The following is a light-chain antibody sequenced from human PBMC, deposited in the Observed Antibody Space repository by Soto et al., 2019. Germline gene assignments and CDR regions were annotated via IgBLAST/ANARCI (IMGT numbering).Light chain of an antibody. J-gene: IGKJ1*01. CDR1: QSISSW. Sequence: DIQMTQSPSTLSASVGDRVTITCRASQSISSWLAWFQQKPGKAHKLLMYDASSLESGGPSRFSGSGSGTEFPLTIRSLQPDDFATYXXXXXGTYLWTVGQGTKV. CDR3: XXXGTYLWT. V-gene: IGKV1-5*01. CDR2: DAS.